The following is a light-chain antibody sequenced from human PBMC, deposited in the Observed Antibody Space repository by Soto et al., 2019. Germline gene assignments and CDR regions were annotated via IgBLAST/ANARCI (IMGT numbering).Light chain of an antibody. V-gene: IGKV1-9*01. CDR2: DAS. CDR1: QDIRRY. CDR3: RHFYT. J-gene: IGKJ2*01. Sequence: IQLPLSPTFLSASAGDRVSITCRASQDIRRYLVWYQQKPGQAPNLLIYDASSLQTGVPSRISGSGSGTEFTLTITSLQPEDFATYYCRHFYTFGQGTKVDIK.